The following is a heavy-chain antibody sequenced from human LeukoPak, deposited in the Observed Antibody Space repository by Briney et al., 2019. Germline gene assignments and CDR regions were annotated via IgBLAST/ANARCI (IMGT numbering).Heavy chain of an antibody. CDR3: ATATTVIPTYYYYYMDV. CDR1: GFTVSSNY. J-gene: IGHJ6*03. Sequence: GGSLRLSCAASGFTVSSNYMSWVRQAPGKGLEWVSVIYSGGSTYYADSVKGRFTISRDNSKNTLYLQMNSLRAEDTAVYYCATATTVIPTYYYYYMDVWGKGTTVTISS. CDR2: IYSGGST. V-gene: IGHV3-53*01. D-gene: IGHD4-17*01.